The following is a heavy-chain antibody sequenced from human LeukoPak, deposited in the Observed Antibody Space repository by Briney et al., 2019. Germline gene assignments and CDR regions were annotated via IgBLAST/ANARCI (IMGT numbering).Heavy chain of an antibody. V-gene: IGHV1-18*01. CDR1: GYTFTSYG. CDR3: ARSTYYDFWSGYYRASHDAFDI. Sequence: ASVKVSCKASGYTFTSYGISWVRQAPGQGLEWMGWISAYNGNTNYAQKLQGRVTMTTDTSTSTAYMELRSLRSDDTAVYYCARSTYYDFWSGYYRASHDAFDIWGQGTMVTVSS. J-gene: IGHJ3*02. CDR2: ISAYNGNT. D-gene: IGHD3-3*01.